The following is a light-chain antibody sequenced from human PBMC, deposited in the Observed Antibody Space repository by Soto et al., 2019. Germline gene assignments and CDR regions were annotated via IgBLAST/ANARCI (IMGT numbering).Light chain of an antibody. CDR3: AAWDDSLNGYV. CDR1: SSNIGSNT. J-gene: IGLJ1*01. Sequence: QSVRTQPPSASGTPGQGVTISCSGSSSNIGSNTVKWYQQLPGTAPKLLIYSNNQRPSGVPDRFSDSKSGTSASLAISGLQSEDEADYYCAAWDDSLNGYVFGTGTKVTVL. CDR2: SNN. V-gene: IGLV1-44*01.